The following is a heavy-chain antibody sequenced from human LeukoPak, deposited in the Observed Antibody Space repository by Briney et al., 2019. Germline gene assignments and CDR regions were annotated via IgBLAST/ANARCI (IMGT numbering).Heavy chain of an antibody. D-gene: IGHD3-3*01. CDR2: INSDGSST. J-gene: IGHJ6*02. V-gene: IGHV3-74*01. CDR3: ARGYDFWSGYYYYYYYGMDV. CDR1: GFTFSSYW. Sequence: GGSLRLSCAASGFTFSSYWMHWVRQAPGKGLVWVSRINSDGSSTSHADSVKGRFTISRDNAKNTLYLQMNSLRAEDTAVYYCARGYDFWSGYYYYYYYGMDVWGQGTTVTVSS.